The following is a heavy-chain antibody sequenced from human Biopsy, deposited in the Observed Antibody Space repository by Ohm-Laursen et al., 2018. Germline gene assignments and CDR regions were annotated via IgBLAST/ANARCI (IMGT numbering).Heavy chain of an antibody. Sequence: SETLSLTCTVSGGSISGHFWSWVRQPAGKGLEWIGRIYSNGNTNYNPSLKSRVSMSVDTSKNHFSLNLTSVTAADTAVYYCARDEGLLRAFDIWGQGTLGTASS. CDR3: ARDEGLLRAFDI. D-gene: IGHD1-26*01. J-gene: IGHJ3*02. V-gene: IGHV4-4*07. CDR1: GGSISGHF. CDR2: IYSNGNT.